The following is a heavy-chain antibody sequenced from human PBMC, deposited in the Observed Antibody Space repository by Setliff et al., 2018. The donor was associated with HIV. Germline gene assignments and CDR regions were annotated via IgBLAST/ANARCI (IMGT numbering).Heavy chain of an antibody. CDR3: AKGPNFEDAFDI. Sequence: RASVKVSCKASGGTFSNYAFSWVRQAPGQGLEWMGGLIPIVDITKSTQKFRDRVTFTADESTKTAQMELSGLTFEDTAVYYCAKGPNFEDAFDIWGQGTVVTV. D-gene: IGHD2-8*01. J-gene: IGHJ3*02. V-gene: IGHV1-69*10. CDR2: LIPIVDIT. CDR1: GGTFSNYA.